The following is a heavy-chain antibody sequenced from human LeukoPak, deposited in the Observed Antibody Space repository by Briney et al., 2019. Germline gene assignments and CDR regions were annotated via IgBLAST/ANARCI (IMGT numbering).Heavy chain of an antibody. V-gene: IGHV3-66*01. CDR1: GFTVSSIY. Sequence: GGSPRLSCAASGFTVSSIYMTWVRQAPGKGLEWVSAMYTGGDTYYADSVKGRFTISRDNSKNTLDLQMNSLRAEDTAVYYCASPSIAAAGTSREGTNWGQGTLVTVSS. J-gene: IGHJ4*02. D-gene: IGHD6-13*01. CDR2: MYTGGDT. CDR3: ASPSIAAAGTSREGTN.